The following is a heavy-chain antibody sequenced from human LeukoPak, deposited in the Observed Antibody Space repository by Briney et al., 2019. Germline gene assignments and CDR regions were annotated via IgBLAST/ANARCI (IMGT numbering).Heavy chain of an antibody. CDR3: ARGPSDSYGKDFDY. Sequence: SQTLSLTCTVSGGSISSGGYYWSWLRQHPGKGLEWIGYIYYSGSTYYNPSLKSRVTISVDTSKNQFSLKLRSVAAADTAVYYCARGPSDSYGKDFDYWGQGTLVTVSS. CDR1: GGSISSGGYY. CDR2: IYYSGST. D-gene: IGHD5-18*01. V-gene: IGHV4-31*03. J-gene: IGHJ4*02.